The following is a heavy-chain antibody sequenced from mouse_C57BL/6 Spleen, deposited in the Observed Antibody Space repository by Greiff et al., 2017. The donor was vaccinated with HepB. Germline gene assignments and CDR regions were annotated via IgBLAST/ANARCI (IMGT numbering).Heavy chain of an antibody. CDR2: IYPGGGYT. V-gene: IGHV1-63*01. J-gene: IGHJ2*01. CDR3: ARWDDGYYLDY. Sequence: VQLQQSGAELVKPGTSVKMSCKASGYTFTNYWIGWVQQRPGHGLEWIGDIYPGGGYTNYNEKFKGKATLTADKSSSTAYMQFSSLTSEDSAIYYCARWDDGYYLDYWGQGTTLTVSS. CDR1: GYTFTNYW. D-gene: IGHD2-3*01.